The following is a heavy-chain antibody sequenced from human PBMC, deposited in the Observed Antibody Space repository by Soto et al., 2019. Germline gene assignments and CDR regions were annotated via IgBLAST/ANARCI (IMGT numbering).Heavy chain of an antibody. V-gene: IGHV1-24*01. D-gene: IGHD2-21*02. J-gene: IGHJ4*02. CDR3: ATSIWFPGVTAIFDY. Sequence: ASVKVSCKVSGYTLTELSMHWVRQAPGKGLEWMGGFDPEDGETIYAQKFQGRVTMTEDTSTDTAYMELSSLRSEDTAVYYCATSIWFPGVTAIFDYWGQGTLVTVSS. CDR2: FDPEDGET. CDR1: GYTLTELS.